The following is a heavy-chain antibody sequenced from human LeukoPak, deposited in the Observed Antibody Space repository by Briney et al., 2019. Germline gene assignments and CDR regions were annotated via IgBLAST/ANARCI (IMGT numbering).Heavy chain of an antibody. CDR2: IYYSGST. V-gene: IGHV4-39*01. Sequence: KASETLSLTCTVSGVSISSSSYSWGWIRQPPGKGLEWIGSIYYSGSTYYNPSLKSRVTISVDTSKNQFSLKLSSVTAADTAVYYCARHLVSPGYSSSWYPFDYWGQGTLVTVSS. J-gene: IGHJ4*02. CDR1: GVSISSSSYS. CDR3: ARHLVSPGYSSSWYPFDY. D-gene: IGHD6-13*01.